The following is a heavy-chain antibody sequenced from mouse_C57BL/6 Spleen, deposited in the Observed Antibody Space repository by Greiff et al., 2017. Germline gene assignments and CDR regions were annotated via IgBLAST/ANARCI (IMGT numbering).Heavy chain of an antibody. D-gene: IGHD1-1*01. CDR2: ISYDGSN. Sequence: EVKLMESGPGLVKPSQSLSLTCSVTGYSITSGYYWNWIRQFPGNKLEWMGYISYDGSNNYNQSLKNRISITRDTSKNQFFLKLNSLTTEDTATYYCASYYGSSCDFDVWGTGTTVTVSS. J-gene: IGHJ1*03. V-gene: IGHV3-6*01. CDR3: ASYYGSSCDFDV. CDR1: GYSITSGYY.